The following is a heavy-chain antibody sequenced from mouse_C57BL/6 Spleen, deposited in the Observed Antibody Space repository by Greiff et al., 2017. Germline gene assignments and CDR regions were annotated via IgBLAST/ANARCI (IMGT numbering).Heavy chain of an antibody. D-gene: IGHD4-1*01. V-gene: IGHV1-69*01. CDR3: ARSSWDGEWYFDV. J-gene: IGHJ1*03. CDR1: GYTFTSYW. CDR2: IDPSDSYT. Sequence: QVQLKQPGAELVMPGASVKLSCTASGYTFTSYWMHWVKQRPGQGLEWIGAIDPSDSYTNYNQKFKGKSTFTVDKSSSTAYVQLSSLTSEDSAVYYCARSSWDGEWYFDVWGTVTTVTVSS.